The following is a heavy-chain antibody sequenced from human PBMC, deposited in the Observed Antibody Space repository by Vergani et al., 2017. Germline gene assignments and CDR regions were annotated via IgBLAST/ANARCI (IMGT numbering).Heavy chain of an antibody. CDR1: CASIRSGSYY. V-gene: IGHV4-61*02. J-gene: IGHJ3*01. Sequence: QVQLQESGPGLVKPSQTLSLTCTVSCASIRSGSYYWSWIRQPAGKGLEWIGRIFHSGITDYNPSLRGRVSMSADTSKNQFSLKLTSVTAADTAVYFCARDRDGRGVIVYDSFDLWGPGAMVTVSS. CDR3: ARDRDGRGVIVYDSFDL. D-gene: IGHD5/OR15-5a*01. CDR2: IFHSGIT.